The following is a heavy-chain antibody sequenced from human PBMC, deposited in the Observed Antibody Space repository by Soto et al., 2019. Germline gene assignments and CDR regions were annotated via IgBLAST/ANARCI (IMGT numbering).Heavy chain of an antibody. CDR3: AKDIETSYGSDYYYGMAV. D-gene: IGHD3-10*01. V-gene: IGHV3-9*01. J-gene: IGHJ6*02. CDR2: ITWNSGRR. Sequence: EVQLVESGGGLVQPGRSLRLSCAASGFAFDYYSMHWVRQVPGKGLEWVSGITWNSGRRGYADSVKGRFTISRDNAENSLYLQMNSLRPEDTALYYCAKDIETSYGSDYYYGMAVWGQGTTVTVSS. CDR1: GFAFDYYS.